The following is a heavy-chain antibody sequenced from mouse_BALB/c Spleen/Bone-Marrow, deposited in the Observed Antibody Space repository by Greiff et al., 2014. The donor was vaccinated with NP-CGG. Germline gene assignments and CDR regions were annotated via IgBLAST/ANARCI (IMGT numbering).Heavy chain of an antibody. CDR1: GYTFTSYY. CDR2: INPNNDGT. Sequence: QVQLQQPGAELVKPGASVKLSCKASGYTFTSYYMYWVKQRPGQGLEWIGEINPNNDGTNFNEKFKSKATLTVDKSSSTAYMQLSSLTSEDSAVYYCARAAYDPYAMDHWGQGTSVTVSS. J-gene: IGHJ4*01. D-gene: IGHD2-3*01. V-gene: IGHV1S81*02. CDR3: ARAAYDPYAMDH.